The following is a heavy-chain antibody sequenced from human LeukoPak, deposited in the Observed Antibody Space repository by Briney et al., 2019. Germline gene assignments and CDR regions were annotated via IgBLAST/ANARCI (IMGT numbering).Heavy chain of an antibody. CDR3: ARESAAAGANDAFDI. V-gene: IGHV3-74*01. Sequence: GGSLRLSCAASGFTFSSYWMHWVRQAPGKGLVWVSRINTDGSSTSYADSVKGRFTISRDNAKNTLYLQMNSLRAEDTAVYYCARESAAAGANDAFDIWGQGTMVTVSS. CDR2: INTDGSST. D-gene: IGHD6-13*01. CDR1: GFTFSSYW. J-gene: IGHJ3*02.